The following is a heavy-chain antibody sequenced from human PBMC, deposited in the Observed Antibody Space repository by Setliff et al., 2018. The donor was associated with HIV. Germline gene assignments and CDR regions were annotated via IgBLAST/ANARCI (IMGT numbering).Heavy chain of an antibody. Sequence: ASVKVSCKTSGYSFTGHFLHWVRQAPGHGLEWMGWIDPNSTDTNYALKFQGRVTFTTDTSVSTAYMELSRLRSDDTAVYYCARGSILTGYAYDYWGQGTLVTVSS. V-gene: IGHV1-2*02. D-gene: IGHD3-9*01. J-gene: IGHJ4*02. CDR2: IDPNSTDT. CDR3: ARGSILTGYAYDY. CDR1: GYSFTGHF.